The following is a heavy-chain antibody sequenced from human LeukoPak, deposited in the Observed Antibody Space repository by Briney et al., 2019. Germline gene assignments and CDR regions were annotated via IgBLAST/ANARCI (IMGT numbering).Heavy chain of an antibody. J-gene: IGHJ6*02. CDR3: EKDRMYYDILTGYYESGMDV. CDR1: GFTFSSYG. Sequence: GGSLRLSCAASGFTFSSYGMHWVRQAPGKGLEWVAVISYDGSNKYYADSVKGRFTISRDNSKNTLYLQMNSLRAEDTAVYYCEKDRMYYDILTGYYESGMDVWGQGTTVTVSS. D-gene: IGHD3-9*01. CDR2: ISYDGSNK. V-gene: IGHV3-30*18.